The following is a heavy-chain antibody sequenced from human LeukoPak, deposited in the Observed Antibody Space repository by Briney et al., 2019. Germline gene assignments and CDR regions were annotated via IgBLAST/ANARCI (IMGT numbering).Heavy chain of an antibody. CDR3: AKVSSWTIFDY. J-gene: IGHJ4*02. Sequence: GGSLRLSCAASGFTFSTYAMSWVRQAPGKGLEWVSSISGSGGSTYYADSVKGRFTIARDNAKNTLYLQMNSLRAEYTAVYYCAKVSSWTIFDYWGQGTLVTVSS. CDR2: ISGSGGST. D-gene: IGHD6-13*01. CDR1: GFTFSTYA. V-gene: IGHV3-23*01.